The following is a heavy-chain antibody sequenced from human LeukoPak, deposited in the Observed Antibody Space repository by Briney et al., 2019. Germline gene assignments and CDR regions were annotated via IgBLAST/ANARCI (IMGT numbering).Heavy chain of an antibody. CDR1: GFTFSSYA. CDR3: AKGSYYDSSGSFYFDY. CDR2: ISGSGDNT. V-gene: IGHV3-23*01. D-gene: IGHD3-22*01. J-gene: IGHJ4*02. Sequence: GGSLRLSCAASGFTFSSYAMSWVRQAPGKGLEWVSGISGSGDNTYYADSVKGRFTISRDNSKNTLYVQVNSLGTEDTAANYCAKGSYYDSSGSFYFDYWGQGTLVTVSS.